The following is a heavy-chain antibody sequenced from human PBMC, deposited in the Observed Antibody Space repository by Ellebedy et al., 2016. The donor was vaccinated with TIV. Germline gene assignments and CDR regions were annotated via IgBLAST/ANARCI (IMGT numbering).Heavy chain of an antibody. Sequence: ASVKVSCXASGYTFTSYYMHWVRQAPGQGLEWMGIINPSGGSTSYAQKFQGRVTMTTDTSTSTAYMDLRSLRSDDTAVYYCARATLGDAFDIWGQGTMVTVSS. V-gene: IGHV1-46*01. CDR3: ARATLGDAFDI. J-gene: IGHJ3*02. D-gene: IGHD3-16*01. CDR1: GYTFTSYY. CDR2: INPSGGST.